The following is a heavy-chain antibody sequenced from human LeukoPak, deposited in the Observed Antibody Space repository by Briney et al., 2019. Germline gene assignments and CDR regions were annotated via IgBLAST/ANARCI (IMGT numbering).Heavy chain of an antibody. Sequence: QSGGSLRLSCAASGFTFSSYGMHWVRQAPGKGLEWVGVISYDGGNKYYGDSVRGRFTISRDNSINTLYLQMNSLRAEDTAVYYCAKDRSATVTREILRDDYWGQGTLVTVSS. CDR3: AKDRSATVTREILRDDY. CDR2: ISYDGGNK. D-gene: IGHD4-17*01. J-gene: IGHJ4*02. CDR1: GFTFSSYG. V-gene: IGHV3-30*18.